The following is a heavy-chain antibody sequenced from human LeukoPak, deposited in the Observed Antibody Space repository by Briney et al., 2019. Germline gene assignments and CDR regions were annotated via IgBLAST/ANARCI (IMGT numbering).Heavy chain of an antibody. J-gene: IGHJ4*02. Sequence: WASVKVSCKASGGTFSSYAISWVRQAPGQGHEWMGGIIPIFGTANYAQKFQGRVTITTDESTSTAYMELSSLRSEDTAVYYCARDEWLLGFFDYWGQGTLVTVSS. V-gene: IGHV1-69*05. D-gene: IGHD3-3*01. CDR3: ARDEWLLGFFDY. CDR2: IIPIFGTA. CDR1: GGTFSSYA.